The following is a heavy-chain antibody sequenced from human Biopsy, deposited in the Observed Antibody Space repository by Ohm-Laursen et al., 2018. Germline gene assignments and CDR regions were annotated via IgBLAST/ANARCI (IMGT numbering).Heavy chain of an antibody. CDR3: ARGTGRYCVYGAFDI. Sequence: PSETLSLTCTVSGDSINNYYWSWIRQPAGKGLEWIGRIYTSGSPNYNLSLESRVTMSVDTSKNQFSLNLRSVTAADTAVYYCARGTGRYCVYGAFDIWGQGTVVTVSS. CDR2: IYTSGSP. V-gene: IGHV4-4*07. D-gene: IGHD1-26*01. J-gene: IGHJ3*02. CDR1: GDSINNYY.